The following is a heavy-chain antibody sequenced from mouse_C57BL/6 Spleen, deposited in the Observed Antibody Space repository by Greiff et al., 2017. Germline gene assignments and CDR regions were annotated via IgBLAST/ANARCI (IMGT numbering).Heavy chain of an antibody. V-gene: IGHV5-2*01. CDR1: EYEFPSHD. J-gene: IGHJ1*03. CDR2: INSDGGST. CDR3: AMAGRYWYFDV. Sequence: VQLKESGGGLVQPGESLKLSCESNEYEFPSHDLSWVRKTPEKRLELVAAINSDGGSTYYPDTMERRFIISRDNTKKTLYLQMSSLRAVVTALYYCAMAGRYWYFDVWGTGTTVTVSS.